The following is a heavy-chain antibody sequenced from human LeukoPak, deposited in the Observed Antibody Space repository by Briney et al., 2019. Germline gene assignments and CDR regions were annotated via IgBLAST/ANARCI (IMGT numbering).Heavy chain of an antibody. CDR3: ARDVWTGVAVSDY. D-gene: IGHD6-19*01. CDR1: GFTFSSYW. CDR2: IKEDGSIQ. Sequence: GGSLRLSCVASGFTFSSYWMTWVRQAPGKGLEWLASIKEDGSIQYYLDSVRGRFTISRDNAKTSVYLQLNSLRADDTAVYYCARDVWTGVAVSDYWGQGTLVTVSS. J-gene: IGHJ4*02. V-gene: IGHV3-7*01.